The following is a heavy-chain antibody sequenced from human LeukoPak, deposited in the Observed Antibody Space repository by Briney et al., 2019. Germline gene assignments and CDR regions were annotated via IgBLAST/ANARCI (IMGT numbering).Heavy chain of an antibody. D-gene: IGHD3-10*01. CDR3: ARRRMVRRVMNYYYYMDV. J-gene: IGHJ6*03. CDR2: IYYSGST. V-gene: IGHV4-39*01. Sequence: SSETLSLTCTVSGGSISSSSYYWGWIRQPPGKGLEWIGSIYYSGSTYYNPSLKSRVTISVDTSKNQFSLKLSSVTAADTAVYYCARRRMVRRVMNYYYYMDVWGKGTTGTVSS. CDR1: GGSISSSSYY.